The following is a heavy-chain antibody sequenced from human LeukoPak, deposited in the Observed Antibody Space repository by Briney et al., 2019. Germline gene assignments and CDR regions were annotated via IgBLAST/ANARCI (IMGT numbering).Heavy chain of an antibody. CDR3: AKYNSGWPGIDY. V-gene: IGHV3-23*01. Sequence: GGSLRLSCAASGFTFSSYAMSWVRQAPGKGLEWVSTLSGSGGSTYYADSAKGRFTISRDNSKNTLYLQMNSLRAEDTAVYYCAKYNSGWPGIDYWGQGTLVTVSS. CDR1: GFTFSSYA. CDR2: LSGSGGST. D-gene: IGHD6-19*01. J-gene: IGHJ4*02.